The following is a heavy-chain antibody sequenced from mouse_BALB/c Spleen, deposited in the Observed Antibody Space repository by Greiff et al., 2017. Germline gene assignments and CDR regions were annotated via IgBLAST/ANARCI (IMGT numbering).Heavy chain of an antibody. V-gene: IGHV1-63*01. CDR2: IYPGSGNT. J-gene: IGHJ3*01. CDR3: ALRYTWFAY. CDR1: GYAFTNYW. D-gene: IGHD2-12*01. Sequence: VHLVESGAELVRPGTSVKISCKASGYAFTNYWLGWVKQRPGHGLEWIGDIYPGSGNTYYNEKFKGKATLTADKSSSTAYMQLSSLTSEDSAVYFCALRYTWFAYWGQGTLVTVSA.